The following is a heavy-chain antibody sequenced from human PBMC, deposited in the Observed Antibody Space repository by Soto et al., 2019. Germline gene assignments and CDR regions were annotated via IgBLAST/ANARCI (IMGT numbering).Heavy chain of an antibody. D-gene: IGHD6-19*01. Sequence: PGGSLRLSCAASGFTFSSYWMSWVRQAPGKGLEWVANIKQDGSEKYYVDSVKGRFTISRDNAKNSLYLQMNSLRAEDTAVYYCARGLIYSSGWYREHDAFDIWGQGTMVTRLL. J-gene: IGHJ3*02. CDR1: GFTFSSYW. CDR3: ARGLIYSSGWYREHDAFDI. V-gene: IGHV3-7*03. CDR2: IKQDGSEK.